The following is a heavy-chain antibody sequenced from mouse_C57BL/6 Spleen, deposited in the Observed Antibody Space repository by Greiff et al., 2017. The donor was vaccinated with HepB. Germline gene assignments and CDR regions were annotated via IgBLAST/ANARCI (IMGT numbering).Heavy chain of an antibody. J-gene: IGHJ4*01. CDR2: IYPGDGDT. CDR1: GYAFSSYW. CDR3: ARLFMLGNAMDY. V-gene: IGHV1-80*01. D-gene: IGHD3-3*01. Sequence: VQLVESGAELVKPGASVKISCKASGYAFSSYWMNWVKQRPGKGLEWIGQIYPGDGDTNYNGKFKGKATLTADKSSSTAYMQLSSLTSEDSAVYFCARLFMLGNAMDYWGQGTSVTVSS.